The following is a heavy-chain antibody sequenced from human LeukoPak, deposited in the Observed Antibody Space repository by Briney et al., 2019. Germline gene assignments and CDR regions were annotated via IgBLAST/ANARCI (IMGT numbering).Heavy chain of an antibody. V-gene: IGHV3-23*01. D-gene: IGHD6-19*01. J-gene: IGHJ6*03. CDR2: ISGSGGST. CDR3: AKDRSSGWTDYYYYYMDV. CDR1: GFTFSSYA. Sequence: GGSLRLSCAASGFTFSSYAMSWVRQAPGKGLEWVSAISGSGGSTYYADSVKGRFTISRDNSKNTLYLQMNSLRAEDTAVYYCAKDRSSGWTDYYYYYMDVWGKGTTVTVSS.